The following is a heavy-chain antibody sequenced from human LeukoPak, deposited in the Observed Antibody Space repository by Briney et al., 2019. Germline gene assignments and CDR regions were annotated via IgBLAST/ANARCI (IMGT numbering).Heavy chain of an antibody. V-gene: IGHV1-69*01. CDR1: GGTFSSYA. J-gene: IGHJ3*02. Sequence: SVKVSCKASGGTFSSYAISWVRQAPGQGLEWMGGIIPIFGTANYAQKFQGRVTITADESTSTAYMELSSLRSEDTAVYYCASAILKQQLDAFDIWGQGTMVTVSS. CDR2: IIPIFGTA. D-gene: IGHD6-13*01. CDR3: ASAILKQQLDAFDI.